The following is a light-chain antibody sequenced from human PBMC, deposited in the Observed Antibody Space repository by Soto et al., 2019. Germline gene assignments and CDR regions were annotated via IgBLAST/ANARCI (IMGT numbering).Light chain of an antibody. J-gene: IGKJ2*01. CDR3: QQYGSSPYT. V-gene: IGKV3-20*01. CDR1: QSVSSSY. Sequence: EIVLTQSPGTLSLSPGERATLSCRASQSVSSSYLTWYQQKPGQATRLLIYGASSRATGIPDRFSVSGSRTDFTRNISRLEPEDFAVYYCQQYGSSPYTFGQGTKLEIK. CDR2: GAS.